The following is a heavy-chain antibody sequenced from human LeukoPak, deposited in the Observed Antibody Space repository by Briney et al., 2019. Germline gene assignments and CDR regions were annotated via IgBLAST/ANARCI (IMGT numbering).Heavy chain of an antibody. Sequence: PGGSLRLSCAASGFTFSSYGMHWVRQAPGKGLEWVAFIRYDGSNKYYADSVKGRFTISRDNSKNTLYLQMNSLRAEDTAVYYCVKDGVVPAAMLFDYWGQGTLVTVSS. CDR2: IRYDGSNK. D-gene: IGHD2-2*01. CDR1: GFTFSSYG. V-gene: IGHV3-30*02. J-gene: IGHJ4*02. CDR3: VKDGVVPAAMLFDY.